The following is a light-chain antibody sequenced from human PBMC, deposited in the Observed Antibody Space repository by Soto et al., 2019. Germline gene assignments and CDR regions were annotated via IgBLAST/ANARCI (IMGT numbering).Light chain of an antibody. CDR3: MQALQSPWT. J-gene: IGKJ1*01. CDR2: LGS. CDR1: QSLLHNNGYNY. V-gene: IGKV2-28*01. Sequence: DIVTTQSPLSLPVTPGEPASISCRSSQSLLHNNGYNYLDWYLQKPGRSPQLLVYLGSNRASGVPDRFSGSGSGTDFSLTISRVEAEDVGVYYCMQALQSPWTFGQGTKVEIK.